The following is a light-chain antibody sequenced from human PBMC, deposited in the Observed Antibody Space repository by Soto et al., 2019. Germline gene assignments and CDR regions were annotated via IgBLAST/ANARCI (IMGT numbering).Light chain of an antibody. CDR2: GAS. J-gene: IGKJ1*01. CDR1: QSVSSNY. CDR3: QQYDTSPRT. Sequence: MLTQSPGTLSLSPGERATLSCRASQSVSSNYLAWYQQKSGQAPRLLIYGASNSATGIPDRFSGSGSGTDSTLTIRRLEPEDFAVYYCQQYDTSPRTFGQGTKVEFK. V-gene: IGKV3-20*01.